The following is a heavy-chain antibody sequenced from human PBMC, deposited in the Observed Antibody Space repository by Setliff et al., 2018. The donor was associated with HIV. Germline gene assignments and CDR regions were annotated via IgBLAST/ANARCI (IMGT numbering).Heavy chain of an antibody. V-gene: IGHV3-74*01. CDR2: VNSDGSSK. Sequence: SCKASGFTFDRYWMHWVRQAPGKGLVWVSRVNSDGSSKTYADSVKDRFTISRDNAKNTLYLQMNSLRAEDTGVYYCHSGYDTEEQSYFDYWGQGTLVTVSS. CDR1: GFTFDRYW. J-gene: IGHJ4*02. D-gene: IGHD5-12*01. CDR3: HSGYDTEEQSYFDY.